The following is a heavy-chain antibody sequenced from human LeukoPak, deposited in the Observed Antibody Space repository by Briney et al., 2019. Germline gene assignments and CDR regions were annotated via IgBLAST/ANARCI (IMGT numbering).Heavy chain of an antibody. CDR3: ARKKTGATNGLDV. Sequence: SETLSLTCTVSGGSISSSSYYWGWIRQPPGEGPEWIGNISYSGRTHYNPSLKSRVSISVDTSKNQFSLNLSSVTAADTAVYYCARKKTGATNGLDVWGQGTTVTVSS. CDR1: GGSISSSSYY. V-gene: IGHV4-39*01. D-gene: IGHD1-1*01. J-gene: IGHJ6*02. CDR2: ISYSGRT.